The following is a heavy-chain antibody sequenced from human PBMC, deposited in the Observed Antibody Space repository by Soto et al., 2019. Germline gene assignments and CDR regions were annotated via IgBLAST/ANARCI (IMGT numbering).Heavy chain of an antibody. J-gene: IGHJ6*02. Sequence: SETLSLTCTVSGGSVSSGSYYWSWIRQPPGKGLEWIGYIYYGGSTNYNPSLKSRVTISVDTSKNQFSLKLSSVTAADTAVYYCARDCCGYPPYGMDVWGQGTTVTVSS. D-gene: IGHD2-21*01. CDR1: GGSVSSGSYY. V-gene: IGHV4-61*01. CDR3: ARDCCGYPPYGMDV. CDR2: IYYGGST.